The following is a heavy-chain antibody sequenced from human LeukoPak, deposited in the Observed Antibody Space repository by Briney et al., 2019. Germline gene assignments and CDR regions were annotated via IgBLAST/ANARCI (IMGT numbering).Heavy chain of an antibody. CDR1: GYTFTGYY. J-gene: IGHJ4*02. V-gene: IGHV1-2*02. CDR3: ATIYGDYLLPGPWEARLFDY. D-gene: IGHD4-17*01. Sequence: ASVKVSCKASGYTFTGYYMHWVRQAPGQGLEWMGRINPNSGGTNYAQKFQGRVTMTRDTSISTAYMELSRLRSDDTAVYYCATIYGDYLLPGPWEARLFDYWGQGTLVTVSS. CDR2: INPNSGGT.